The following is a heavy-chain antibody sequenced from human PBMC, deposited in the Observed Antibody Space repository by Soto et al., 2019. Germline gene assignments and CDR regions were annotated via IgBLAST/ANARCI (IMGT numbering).Heavy chain of an antibody. J-gene: IGHJ4*02. CDR3: ASAGYSSGWWTRSPSDY. D-gene: IGHD6-19*01. V-gene: IGHV3-48*02. CDR2: ISSSSSTI. Sequence: EVQLVESGGGLVQPGGSLRLSCAASGFTFSSYSMNWVRQAPGKGLEWVSYISSSSSTIYYADSVKGRFTISRDNAKNSLYLQMNSLRDEDTAVYYCASAGYSSGWWTRSPSDYWGQGTLVTVSS. CDR1: GFTFSSYS.